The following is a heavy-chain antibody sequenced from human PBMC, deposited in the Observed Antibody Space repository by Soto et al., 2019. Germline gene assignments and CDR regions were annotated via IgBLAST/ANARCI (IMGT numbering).Heavy chain of an antibody. Sequence: GGSLRLSCAASGFTFSSYAMSWVRQAPGKGLEWVSAISGSGGSTYYADSVRGRFTISRDNSKNTLYLQMNSLRAEDTAVYYCAKDRIAVAGYFDYWGQRTMVTVSS. CDR3: AKDRIAVAGYFDY. D-gene: IGHD6-19*01. CDR1: GFTFSSYA. V-gene: IGHV3-23*01. J-gene: IGHJ4*02. CDR2: ISGSGGST.